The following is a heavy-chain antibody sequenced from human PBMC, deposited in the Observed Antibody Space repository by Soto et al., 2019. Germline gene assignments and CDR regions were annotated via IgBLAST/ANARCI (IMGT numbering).Heavy chain of an antibody. CDR3: ARPAGSPRLATVKDAYYFDY. V-gene: IGHV5-51*01. J-gene: IGHJ4*02. CDR1: GYSFTSYW. CDR2: IYPGDSDT. Sequence: GESLKISCKGSGYSFTSYWIGWVRQMPGKGLEWMGIIYPGDSDTRYSPSFQGQVTISADKSISTAYLQWSSLKASDTAMYYCARPAGSPRLATVKDAYYFDYWGQGTLVTVSS. D-gene: IGHD4-17*01.